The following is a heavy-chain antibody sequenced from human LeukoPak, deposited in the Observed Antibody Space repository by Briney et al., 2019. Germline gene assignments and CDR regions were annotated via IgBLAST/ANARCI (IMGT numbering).Heavy chain of an antibody. Sequence: PSETLSLTCTVSGGSISSYYWSWIRQPPGKGLEWIGSIYYSGSTNYNPSLKSRVTISVDTSKNQFSLKLSSVTAADTAVYYCARVGDLGFDYWGQGTLVTVSS. V-gene: IGHV4-59*01. D-gene: IGHD3-16*01. J-gene: IGHJ4*02. CDR3: ARVGDLGFDY. CDR1: GGSISSYY. CDR2: IYYSGST.